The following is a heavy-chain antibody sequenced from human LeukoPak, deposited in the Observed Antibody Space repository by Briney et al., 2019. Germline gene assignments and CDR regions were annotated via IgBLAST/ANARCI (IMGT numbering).Heavy chain of an antibody. CDR2: IYTSGST. J-gene: IGHJ5*02. V-gene: IGHV4-61*02. Sequence: PSETLSLTCTVSGGSISSGSYYWSWIRQPAGKGLEWIGRIYTSGSTNYNPSLKSRVTISVDTSKNQFSLKLSSVTAADTAVYYCASQPIAVAGTWGQGTLVTVSS. CDR3: ASQPIAVAGT. CDR1: GGSISSGSYY. D-gene: IGHD6-19*01.